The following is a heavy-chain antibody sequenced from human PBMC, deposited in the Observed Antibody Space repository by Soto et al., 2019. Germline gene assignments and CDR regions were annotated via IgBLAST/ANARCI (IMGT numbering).Heavy chain of an antibody. CDR3: KGGFGVNRS. J-gene: IGHJ5*02. Sequence: EVQLVESGGGLVQPGGSLRLSCAASGFTVSNNYMGWVRQAPGKGLEWVSLSYSGGAIYYADSVRGRFTISRDNSRNMVYLQMSSLRDEDTAVYYCKGGFGVNRSWGQGTLVTVSS. V-gene: IGHV3-66*01. CDR1: GFTVSNNY. CDR2: SYSGGAI. D-gene: IGHD3-3*01.